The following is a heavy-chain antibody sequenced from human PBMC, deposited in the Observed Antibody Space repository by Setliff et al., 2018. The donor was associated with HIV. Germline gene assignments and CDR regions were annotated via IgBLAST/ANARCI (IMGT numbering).Heavy chain of an antibody. V-gene: IGHV4-4*07. CDR2: IYTSGST. CDR3: ARDVPWGDYYYYMDV. J-gene: IGHJ6*03. Sequence: TSEALSLTCTVSGGPISSYYWSWIRQPAGKGLEWIGHIYTSGSTNYNPSLKSRVTMSVDTSKNQFSLKLSSVTAADTAVYYCARDVPWGDYYYYMDVWGKGTTVTVSS. CDR1: GGPISSYY. D-gene: IGHD3-16*01.